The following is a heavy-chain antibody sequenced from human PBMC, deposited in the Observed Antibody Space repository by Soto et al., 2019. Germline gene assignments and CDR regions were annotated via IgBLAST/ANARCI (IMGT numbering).Heavy chain of an antibody. Sequence: GGSLRLSCEGSGFTFSDYYISWIRQAPGKGLEWISYSSNSGTFSRYADSVKGRFSISRDNTKNLLYLQMNSLRAEDTAVYYCARSGDNYNRLDYWGQGTPVTAPQ. V-gene: IGHV3-11*06. CDR1: GFTFSDYY. CDR3: ARSGDNYNRLDY. D-gene: IGHD1-1*01. CDR2: SSNSGTFS. J-gene: IGHJ4*02.